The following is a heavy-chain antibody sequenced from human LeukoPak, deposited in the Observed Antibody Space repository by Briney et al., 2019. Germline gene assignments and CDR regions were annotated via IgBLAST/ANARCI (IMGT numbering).Heavy chain of an antibody. D-gene: IGHD5-18*01. CDR1: GYTFTSYY. J-gene: IGHJ6*02. CDR2: INPSGGTT. V-gene: IGHV1-46*01. CDR3: ARGGSYGYVYYYGMDV. Sequence: ASVKVSCKASGYTFTSYYMHWVRQAPGQGLEWMGMINPSGGTTSYAQKFQGRVTMTTDTSTSTAYMELRSLRSDDTAVYYCARGGSYGYVYYYGMDVWGQGTTVTVSS.